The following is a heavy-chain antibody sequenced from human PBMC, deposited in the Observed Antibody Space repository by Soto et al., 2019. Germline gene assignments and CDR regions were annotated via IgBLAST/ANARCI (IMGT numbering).Heavy chain of an antibody. CDR1: GLTFSSYW. CDR2: INSDGSST. J-gene: IGHJ4*02. CDR3: ALSYKVTTDY. Sequence: EVQLVESGGGLVQPGGSLRLSCAASGLTFSSYWMHRVRQAPGKGLVWVSRINSDGSSTNYADSVKGRFTISRDNAKNTLYLQMNSLRAEDTAVYYCALSYKVTTDYWGQGTLVTVSS. D-gene: IGHD2-21*02. V-gene: IGHV3-74*01.